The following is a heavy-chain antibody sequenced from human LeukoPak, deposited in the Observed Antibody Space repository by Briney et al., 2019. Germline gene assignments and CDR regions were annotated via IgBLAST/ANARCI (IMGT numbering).Heavy chain of an antibody. V-gene: IGHV4-4*07. D-gene: IGHD6-13*01. Sequence: RTSVTLSLTCTVSGGSISSYYWSWIRQPAGKGLEWLGRIYTSGSTNYNPSVKSRVTMSIDTSKNQFSLKLSSVTAADTAVYYCARDRDSSSWYIWYFDLWGRGTLVTVSS. CDR1: GGSISSYY. CDR3: ARDRDSSSWYIWYFDL. J-gene: IGHJ2*01. CDR2: IYTSGST.